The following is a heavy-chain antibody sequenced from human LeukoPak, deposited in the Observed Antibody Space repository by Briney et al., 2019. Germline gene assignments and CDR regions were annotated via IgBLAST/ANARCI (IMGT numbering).Heavy chain of an antibody. Sequence: SETLSLTCDVYGGSFSGYYWSWIRQPPGKGLEWIGSFYYGGSPYYSPSLKSRVTISVDTSKNQFSLRLSSVTAADTAVYYCARHYTSAWFWLYWGQGTLVTVSS. D-gene: IGHD6-19*01. CDR2: FYYGGSP. CDR1: GGSFSGYY. CDR3: ARHYTSAWFWLY. V-gene: IGHV4-34*01. J-gene: IGHJ4*02.